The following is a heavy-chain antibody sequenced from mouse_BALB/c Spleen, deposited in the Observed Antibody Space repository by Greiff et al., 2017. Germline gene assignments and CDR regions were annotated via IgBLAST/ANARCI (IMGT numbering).Heavy chain of an antibody. J-gene: IGHJ3*01. V-gene: IGHV5-6-5*01. CDR2: ISSGGST. CDR1: GFTFSSYA. Sequence: EVKVVESGGGLVKPGGSLKLSCAASGFTFSSYAMSWVRQTPEKRLEWVASISSGGSTYYPDSVKGRFTISRDNARNILYLQMSSLRSEDTAMYYCARDDSSSAWFAYWGQGTLVTVSA. CDR3: ARDDSSSAWFAY. D-gene: IGHD1-1*01.